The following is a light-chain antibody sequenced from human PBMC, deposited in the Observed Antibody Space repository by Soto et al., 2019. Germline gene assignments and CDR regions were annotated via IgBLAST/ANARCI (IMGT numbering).Light chain of an antibody. Sequence: DIQMTQSPSTLSASEGDRVTISCRASQSVSIWLAWYQQKPGRAPKLLIYKSSILESGVPSRFSGSGSGTEFTLTISSLQPDDFATHYCQQYTNTNNPWMFGQGTKVEI. J-gene: IGKJ1*01. CDR1: QSVSIW. V-gene: IGKV1-5*03. CDR2: KSS. CDR3: QQYTNTNNPWM.